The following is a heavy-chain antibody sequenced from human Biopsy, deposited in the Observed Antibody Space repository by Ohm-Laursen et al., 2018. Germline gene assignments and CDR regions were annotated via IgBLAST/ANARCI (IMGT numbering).Heavy chain of an antibody. J-gene: IGHJ5*02. CDR3: ARGKRGPVAIPRDNPNRIRGWFDP. CDR2: VSHNGGT. Sequence: SETLSLTCTVSGGSFTGHYWTWIRQPPGKGLEWIGEVSHNGGTNYNPSLKARVSISMDTSKNQFSLNLTSVTAADTALYYCARGKRGPVAIPRDNPNRIRGWFDPWGPGTLVTVSS. V-gene: IGHV4-34*01. D-gene: IGHD2-21*01. CDR1: GGSFTGHY.